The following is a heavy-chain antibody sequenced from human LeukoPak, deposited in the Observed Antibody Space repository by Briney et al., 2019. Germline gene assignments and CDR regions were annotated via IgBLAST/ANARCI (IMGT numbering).Heavy chain of an antibody. CDR2: IYYSGST. V-gene: IGHV4-59*01. CDR1: RDSISSYY. CDR3: ARGRYCSSTSCYGQYYFDY. J-gene: IGHJ4*02. D-gene: IGHD2-2*01. Sequence: SETLSLTCTGSRDSISSYYWSWIRQPPGKGLEWIGYIYYSGSTNYNPSLKSRVTISVDTSKNQFSLKLSSVTAADTAVYYCARGRYCSSTSCYGQYYFDYWGQGTLVTVSS.